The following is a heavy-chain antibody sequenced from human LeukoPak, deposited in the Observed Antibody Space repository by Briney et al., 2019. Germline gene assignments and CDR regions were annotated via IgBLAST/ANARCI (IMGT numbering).Heavy chain of an antibody. D-gene: IGHD3-10*01. CDR3: ARLYRDTMVRGVLGWFDP. V-gene: IGHV1-8*03. J-gene: IGHJ5*02. CDR2: MNPNSGNT. Sequence: ASVKVSCKASGYTFTSYDINWVRQATGQGLEWMGWMNPNSGNTGYAQKFQGRVTITRNTSISTAYLQWSSLKASDTAMYYCARLYRDTMVRGVLGWFDPWGQGTLVTVSS. CDR1: GYTFTSYD.